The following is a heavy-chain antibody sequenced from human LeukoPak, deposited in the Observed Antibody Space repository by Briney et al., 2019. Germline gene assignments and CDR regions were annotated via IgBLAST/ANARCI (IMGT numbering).Heavy chain of an antibody. J-gene: IGHJ4*02. D-gene: IGHD3-3*01. CDR1: GFTFSNYA. V-gene: IGHV3-23*01. CDR3: ARDERLLSFLK. Sequence: PGGSLRLSCAASGFTFSNYAMNWVRQAPGKGLEWVSAISGSGGNTYYSDSVKGRFTISRDNSKNTLYLQMNSLRAEDTAIYYCARDERLLSFLKWGQGTLVTVSS. CDR2: ISGSGGNT.